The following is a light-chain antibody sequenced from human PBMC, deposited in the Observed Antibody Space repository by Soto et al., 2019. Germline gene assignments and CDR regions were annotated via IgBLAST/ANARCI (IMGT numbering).Light chain of an antibody. CDR2: AAS. CDR1: QGISSY. CDR3: QQYYSYPRT. V-gene: IGKV1-8*01. Sequence: AIRMTQSPSSFSASTGDRVTITCRASQGISSYLAWYQQKPGKAPKLLIYAASTLQSGVPSRFSGSGYGTDFTLTISCLQSEDFATYYCQQYYSYPRTFGQWTRLEIK. J-gene: IGKJ5*01.